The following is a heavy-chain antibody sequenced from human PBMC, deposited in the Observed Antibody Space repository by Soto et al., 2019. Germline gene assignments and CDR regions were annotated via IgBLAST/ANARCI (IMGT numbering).Heavy chain of an antibody. D-gene: IGHD6-13*01. V-gene: IGHV4-4*07. Sequence: SETLSLTCSVSGASISRFNWNGVRRPAGKGPEWVGRLNIAGTINYNPSLKSRITMSMDTSKNQISLHLRSVTAADTAIYYCARDRGEYTSSWFWYFSHWGHGTLVTVSS. CDR2: LNIAGTI. CDR3: ARDRGEYTSSWFWYFSH. CDR1: GASISRFN. J-gene: IGHJ2*01.